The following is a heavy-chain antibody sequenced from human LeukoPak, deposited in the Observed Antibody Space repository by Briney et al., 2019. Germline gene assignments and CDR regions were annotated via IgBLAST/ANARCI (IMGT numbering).Heavy chain of an antibody. Sequence: PSETLSLTCIVSGGSINSYYWSWIRQPPGKGLEWIGYIYYSGSTNYNPSLKSGVTISADTSKNQFSLKLSSVTAADTAVYYCARGVRFFHYGMDVWGTGTTVTVSS. CDR2: IYYSGST. D-gene: IGHD3-3*01. CDR1: GGSINSYY. CDR3: ARGVRFFHYGMDV. J-gene: IGHJ6*04. V-gene: IGHV4-59*01.